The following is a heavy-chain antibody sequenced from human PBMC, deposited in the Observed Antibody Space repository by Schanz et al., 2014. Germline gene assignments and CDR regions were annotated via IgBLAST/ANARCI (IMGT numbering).Heavy chain of an antibody. CDR1: EFTFSTDA. J-gene: IGHJ4*02. V-gene: IGHV3-23*01. D-gene: IGHD3-22*01. Sequence: EVQLLESGGGLVQPGGSLRLSCAASEFTFSTDAMSWVRQAPGKGLEWLSVISASGGDTHYADSVKGRFTISRDNAKNSLYLQMNSLRAEDTAVYYCARPPHDSSGYYPFDYWGQGTLVTVSS. CDR2: ISASGGDT. CDR3: ARPPHDSSGYYPFDY.